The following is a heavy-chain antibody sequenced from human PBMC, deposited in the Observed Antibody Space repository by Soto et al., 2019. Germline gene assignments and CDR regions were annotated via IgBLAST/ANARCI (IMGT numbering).Heavy chain of an antibody. V-gene: IGHV3-23*01. CDR3: AKGGCYSYFDI. J-gene: IGHJ3*02. CDR1: GFAFSSYA. CDR2: ISGSGGRT. Sequence: GGSLRLSGVACGFAFSSYALSWVRQTQGKGLEWVSGISGSGGRTYYADSVKGRFTLSRDSSNNTPSLQMHILSIEDTPVYFGAKGGCYSYFDIWGQETMVAVSS. D-gene: IGHD3-10*01.